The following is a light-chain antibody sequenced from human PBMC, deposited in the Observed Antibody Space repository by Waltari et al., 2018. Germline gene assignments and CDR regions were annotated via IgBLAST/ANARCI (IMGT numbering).Light chain of an antibody. V-gene: IGKV1-5*03. J-gene: IGKJ4*01. Sequence: DIQMTQSPSTLSASVGDRVTITCRASQSISSWLAWYQQRPGKAPNLLIYKGSSLESGVPSRFSCSGSGTEFTLTISSLQPDDFATYYCQQYSINPLTFGGGTKLEI. CDR2: KGS. CDR1: QSISSW. CDR3: QQYSINPLT.